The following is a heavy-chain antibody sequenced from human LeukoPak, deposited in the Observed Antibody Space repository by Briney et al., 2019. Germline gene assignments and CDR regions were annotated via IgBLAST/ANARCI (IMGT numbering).Heavy chain of an antibody. J-gene: IGHJ4*02. CDR3: ARLGYDILTGYDPFDY. CDR1: GFTFSNYW. Sequence: GGSLRLSCEASGFTFSNYWMHWVRHAPGKGLVWVSRINSDGTTTNYADSVTGRFTISRDNAKNTLYLQMDSLRAEDTAVYYCARLGYDILTGYDPFDYWGRGTLVGVSS. CDR2: INSDGTTT. V-gene: IGHV3-74*01. D-gene: IGHD3-9*01.